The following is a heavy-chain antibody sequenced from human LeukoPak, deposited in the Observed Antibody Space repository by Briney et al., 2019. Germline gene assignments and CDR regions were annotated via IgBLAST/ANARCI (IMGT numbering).Heavy chain of an antibody. CDR3: ARDLGYCSGGSCSNAFDI. CDR1: GFTFSSYS. CDR2: ISSGSTYI. D-gene: IGHD2-15*01. Sequence: GGSLRLSCAASGFTFSSYSMNWVRQAPGKGLEWVSSISSGSTYIYYADSVKGRFTISRDNAKNSLYLQMNSLRAEDTAVYYCARDLGYCSGGSCSNAFDIWGQGTMVTVSS. J-gene: IGHJ3*02. V-gene: IGHV3-21*01.